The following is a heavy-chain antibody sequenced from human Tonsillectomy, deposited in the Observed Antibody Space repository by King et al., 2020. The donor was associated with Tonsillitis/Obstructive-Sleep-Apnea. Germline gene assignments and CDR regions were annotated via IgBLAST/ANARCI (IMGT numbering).Heavy chain of an antibody. CDR3: AKGRTDKIPAAMGY. V-gene: IGHV3-23*04. CDR2: ISDSGGSR. Sequence: VQLVESGGGLVQPGGSLRLSCAASGFTFSSYALSWVRQAPGRGLEWVSGISDSGGSRYSADSVKGRFTISRDNSENTLYLQMNSLRAADTAVYYCAKGRTDKIPAAMGYWGQGTLVTVSS. J-gene: IGHJ4*02. D-gene: IGHD2-2*01. CDR1: GFTFSSYA.